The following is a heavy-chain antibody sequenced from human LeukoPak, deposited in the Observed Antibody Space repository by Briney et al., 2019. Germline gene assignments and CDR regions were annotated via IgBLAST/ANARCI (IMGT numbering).Heavy chain of an antibody. D-gene: IGHD2-2*02. Sequence: PSETLSLTCTVSGGSISSSSYYWGWIRQPPGKGLEWIGSIYYSGSTYYNPSLKSRVTISVDTSKNQFSLKLSSVTAADTAVYYCAKEVSEVPAAIVGSAFDIWGQGTMVTVSS. CDR1: GGSISSSSYY. V-gene: IGHV4-39*02. J-gene: IGHJ3*02. CDR3: AKEVSEVPAAIVGSAFDI. CDR2: IYYSGST.